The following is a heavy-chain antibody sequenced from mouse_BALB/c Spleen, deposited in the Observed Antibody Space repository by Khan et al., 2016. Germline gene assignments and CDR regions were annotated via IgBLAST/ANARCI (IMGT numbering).Heavy chain of an antibody. CDR1: GYVFSSYW. Sequence: QAQLQQSGAELVRPGSSVKISCKASGYVFSSYWMNWVKQRPGQGLEWIGQIYPGDGDTNYNGKFKGKATLTADKSSSTAYMQLSSLTSEDSAVYFCARGVGPDYWGQGTTLTVSS. D-gene: IGHD4-1*01. J-gene: IGHJ2*01. CDR3: ARGVGPDY. CDR2: IYPGDGDT. V-gene: IGHV1-80*01.